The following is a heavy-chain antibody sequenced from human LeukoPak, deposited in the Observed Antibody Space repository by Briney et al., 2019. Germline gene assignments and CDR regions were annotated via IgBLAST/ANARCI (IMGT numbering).Heavy chain of an antibody. CDR1: GFTFSSYG. CDR3: AKDHPYYDILTGYYTGFDY. Sequence: GGSLRLSCAAPGFTFSSYGMSWVRQAPGKGLEWVSAISGSGGSTYYADSVKGRFTISRDNSKNTLYLQMNSLRAEDTAVYYCAKDHPYYDILTGYYTGFDYWGQGTLVTVSS. CDR2: ISGSGGST. J-gene: IGHJ4*02. D-gene: IGHD3-9*01. V-gene: IGHV3-23*01.